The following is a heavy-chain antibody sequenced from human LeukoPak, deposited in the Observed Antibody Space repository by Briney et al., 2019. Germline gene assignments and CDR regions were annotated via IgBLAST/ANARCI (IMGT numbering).Heavy chain of an antibody. D-gene: IGHD2-15*01. CDR2: IYSGGSQ. J-gene: IGHJ4*02. CDR3: ARDRRYCSGDSCYSGVDY. V-gene: IGHV3-53*01. Sequence: PGGSLRLSCTASGLTVSSNYMTWLRQAPGKGLEWVSVIYSGGSQYYADSVKGRFSISRDNSKNTVYLQMNGLRAEDTAVYYCARDRRYCSGDSCYSGVDYWGQGTLVTVSS. CDR1: GLTVSSNY.